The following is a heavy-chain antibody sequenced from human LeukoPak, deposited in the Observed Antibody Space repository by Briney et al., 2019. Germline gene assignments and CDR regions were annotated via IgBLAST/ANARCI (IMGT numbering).Heavy chain of an antibody. D-gene: IGHD5-12*01. Sequence: PSETLSLTCTVSGGSISSYYWSWIRQPPGKGLEWIGYIYYSGSTNYNPSLKSRVTISVDTSKNQFSLKLSSVTAADTAVYYCARSYVGYVYYLDYWGQGTLVTVSS. J-gene: IGHJ4*02. CDR2: IYYSGST. CDR1: GGSISSYY. V-gene: IGHV4-59*01. CDR3: ARSYVGYVYYLDY.